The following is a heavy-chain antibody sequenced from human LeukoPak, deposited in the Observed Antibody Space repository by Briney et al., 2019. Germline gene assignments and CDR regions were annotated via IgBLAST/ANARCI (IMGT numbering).Heavy chain of an antibody. V-gene: IGHV4-30-2*01. Sequence: SESLSLTCAVSGGSISRGGYSWSWIRQPPGKGLEWIGYIYHSGSTYYNPSLKSRVTISVDRSKNQFSLKLSSVTAADTAVYYCARARGSSWPFDYWGQGTLVTVSS. D-gene: IGHD6-13*01. CDR2: IYHSGST. J-gene: IGHJ4*02. CDR1: GGSISRGGYS. CDR3: ARARGSSWPFDY.